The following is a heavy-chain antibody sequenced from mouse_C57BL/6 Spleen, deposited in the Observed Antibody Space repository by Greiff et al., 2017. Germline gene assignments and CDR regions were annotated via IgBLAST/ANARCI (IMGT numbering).Heavy chain of an antibody. CDR1: GFSLTSYG. Sequence: VQLQQSGPGLVQPSQSLSITCTVSGFSLTSYGVHWVRQSPGKGLEWLGVIWSGGSTDYNAAFMYSLSINKDNYKSQIFFKMNSLQADDTAIYYCAKNDYYDGVSDAMDYWGQGTSVTVAS. CDR2: IWSGGST. D-gene: IGHD1-1*01. CDR3: AKNDYYDGVSDAMDY. J-gene: IGHJ4*01. V-gene: IGHV2-5*01.